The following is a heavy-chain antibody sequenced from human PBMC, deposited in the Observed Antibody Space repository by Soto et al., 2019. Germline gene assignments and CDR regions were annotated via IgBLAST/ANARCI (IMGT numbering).Heavy chain of an antibody. V-gene: IGHV4-59*13. J-gene: IGHJ6*02. CDR1: VASIGGS. CDR2: LFNTGST. CDR3: ARDLWGYCGTDCYPLDV. Sequence: QESGQGLLNPPGTLPFTATASVASIGGSYGAGIGKTPGKGLEGIGYLFNTGSTIYNPSLESRVTISADTSKNQFSLKLNSVTAADTAVYYCARDLWGYCGTDCYPLDVWGPGTTVTVSS. D-gene: IGHD2-21*02.